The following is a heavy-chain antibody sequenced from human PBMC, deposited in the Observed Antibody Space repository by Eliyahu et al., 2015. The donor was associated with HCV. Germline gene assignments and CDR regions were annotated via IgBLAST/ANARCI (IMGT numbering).Heavy chain of an antibody. CDR1: GGXFSSYA. D-gene: IGHD2-2*01. J-gene: IGHJ5*02. CDR3: ARAPHCSSTSCYRYNWFDP. CDR2: IIPIFGTA. Sequence: QVQLVQSGAEVKKPGSSVKVSCKASGGXFSSYAIXWVRQAPGQGLEWMGGIIPIFGTANYAQKFQGRVTITADESTSTAYMELSSLRSEDTAVYYCARAPHCSSTSCYRYNWFDPWGQGTLVTVSS. V-gene: IGHV1-69*01.